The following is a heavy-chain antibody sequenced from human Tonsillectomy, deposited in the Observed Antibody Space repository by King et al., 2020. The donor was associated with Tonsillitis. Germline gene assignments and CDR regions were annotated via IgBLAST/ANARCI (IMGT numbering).Heavy chain of an antibody. CDR3: AGILPGGDWFDP. CDR2: IYYSGST. J-gene: IGHJ5*02. V-gene: IGHV4-39*01. D-gene: IGHD3-10*01. CDR1: GGSISSSSYY. Sequence: LQLQESGPGLVKPSETLSLTCTVSGGSISSSSYYWGWIRQPPGKGLEWIGSIYYSGSTYYNPSLKSRATISVDTSKNQFSLKLSSVTAADTAVYYCAGILPGGDWFDPWGQGTLVTVSS.